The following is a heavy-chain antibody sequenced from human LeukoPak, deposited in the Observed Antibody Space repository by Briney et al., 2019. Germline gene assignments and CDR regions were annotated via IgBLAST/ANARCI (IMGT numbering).Heavy chain of an antibody. D-gene: IGHD1-26*01. CDR2: ISGSGGST. Sequence: GGSLRLSCAASGITLCNYPLNLVRPAPGGGLEWVSAISGSGGSTYYADSVKGRFNTSRDNSKNTLYLQMNSLRAEDTAVYYCAKDLAGSGSYSFDYWGQGTLVTVSS. V-gene: IGHV3-23*01. CDR1: GITLCNYP. J-gene: IGHJ4*02. CDR3: AKDLAGSGSYSFDY.